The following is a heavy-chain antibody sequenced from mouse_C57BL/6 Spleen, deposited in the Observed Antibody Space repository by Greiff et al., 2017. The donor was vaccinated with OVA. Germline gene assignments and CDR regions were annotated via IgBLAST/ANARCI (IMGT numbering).Heavy chain of an antibody. CDR2: ISSGSSTI. J-gene: IGHJ4*01. CDR3: ARPGDSSYGYAMDY. D-gene: IGHD1-1*01. V-gene: IGHV5-17*01. CDR1: GFTFSDYG. Sequence: EVQLVESGGGLVKPGGSLKLSCAASGFTFSDYGMHWVRQAPEKGLEWVAYISSGSSTIYYADTVKGRFTISRDNAKNTLFLQMTSLRSEDTAMYYCARPGDSSYGYAMDYWGQGTSVTVSS.